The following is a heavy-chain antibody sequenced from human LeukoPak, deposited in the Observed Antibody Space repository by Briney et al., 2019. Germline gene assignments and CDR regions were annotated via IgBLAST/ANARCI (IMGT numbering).Heavy chain of an antibody. Sequence: EASVKVSCKASGYTFTSHYMHWVRQAPGQGLEWMGIINPSGGSTSYAQKFQGRVTMTRDTSTSTVYMELGSLRSEDTAVYYCARAPSLESSGWYVSDYWGQGTLVTVSS. V-gene: IGHV1-46*01. CDR1: GYTFTSHY. D-gene: IGHD6-19*01. CDR3: ARAPSLESSGWYVSDY. J-gene: IGHJ4*02. CDR2: INPSGGST.